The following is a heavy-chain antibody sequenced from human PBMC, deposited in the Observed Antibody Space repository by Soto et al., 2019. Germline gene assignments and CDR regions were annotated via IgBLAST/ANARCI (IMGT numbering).Heavy chain of an antibody. D-gene: IGHD5-18*01. J-gene: IGHJ4*02. Sequence: QVQLVQSGAEVKKPESSVKVSCKAPGGTFSTYAISWVRQAPGQGLEWMGGITPMFGTANYAQRFQDRVTINSDESTNTVYMELSSLRSEDTAVYFCASGIQLWLRRINNGYSGWGQGTLVTVSS. V-gene: IGHV1-69*05. CDR3: ASGIQLWLRRINNGYSG. CDR1: GGTFSTYA. CDR2: ITPMFGTA.